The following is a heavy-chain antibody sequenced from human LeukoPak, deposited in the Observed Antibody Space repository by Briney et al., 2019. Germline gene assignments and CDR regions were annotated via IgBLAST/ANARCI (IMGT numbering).Heavy chain of an antibody. CDR1: GGSISSYY. CDR2: IYYSGST. J-gene: IGHJ6*04. Sequence: SETLSLTCTVSGGSISSYYWSWIRQPPGKGLEWIGYIYYSGSTNYNPSLKSRVTISVDTSKNQFSLKLSSVTAADTAVYYCVRDAVTGYYPVYYYYGMDVWGKGTTVTVSS. CDR3: VRDAVTGYYPVYYYYGMDV. V-gene: IGHV4-59*01. D-gene: IGHD3-9*01.